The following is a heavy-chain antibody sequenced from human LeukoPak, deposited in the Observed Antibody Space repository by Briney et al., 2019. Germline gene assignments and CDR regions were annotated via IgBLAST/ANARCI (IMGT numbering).Heavy chain of an antibody. D-gene: IGHD3-9*01. V-gene: IGHV3-66*01. J-gene: IGHJ4*02. CDR3: ARDFDWFPFDY. Sequence: GRSLRLSCAASGFTVSSNYMSWVRQAPGKGLEWVSVIYSGGSTYYADSVKGRFTISRDNSKNTLYLQMNSLRAEDTAVYYCARDFDWFPFDYWGQGTLVTASS. CDR1: GFTVSSNY. CDR2: IYSGGST.